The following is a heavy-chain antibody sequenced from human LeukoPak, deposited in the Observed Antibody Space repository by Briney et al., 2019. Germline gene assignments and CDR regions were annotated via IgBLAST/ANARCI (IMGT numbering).Heavy chain of an antibody. D-gene: IGHD5-18*01. CDR1: GFTVSSNY. CDR2: IYSGGST. CDR3: ARVGGYSYGASFVDY. J-gene: IGHJ4*02. Sequence: GGSLRLSCAASGFTVSSNYMSWVRQAPGKGLEWVSVIYSGGSTYYADSVKGRFTISRDNSRNTLYLQMNSLRAEDTAVYYCARVGGYSYGASFVDYWGQGTLVTVSS. V-gene: IGHV3-66*02.